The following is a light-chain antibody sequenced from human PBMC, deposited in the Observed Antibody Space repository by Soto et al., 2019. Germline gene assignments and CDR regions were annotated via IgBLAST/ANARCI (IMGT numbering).Light chain of an antibody. J-gene: IGKJ4*01. V-gene: IGKV1-12*02. CDR3: QQVNVYPST. CDR1: EAISSW. CDR2: DAS. Sequence: DIKMTQSPSSVSASVGDGVTIACRASEAISSWLGWYQQKPGKAPNLLIYDASTLHSGVPSRFSGGGSGTDFTLTISSLQPEDFATYYCQQVNVYPSTFGGGTKVDI.